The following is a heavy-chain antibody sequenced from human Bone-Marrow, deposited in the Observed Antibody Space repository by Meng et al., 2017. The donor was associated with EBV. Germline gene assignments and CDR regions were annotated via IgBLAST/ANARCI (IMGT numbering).Heavy chain of an antibody. Sequence: QVPPQESGPGLVKPSQTLSLTCAVSGGSISSGGYYWSWIRQPPGKGLEWIGYIYYSGSTYYNPSLKSRVTISVDTSKNQFSLKLSSVTAADTAVYYCARADDGDYYFDYWGQGTLVTVSS. CDR1: GGSISSGGYY. CDR2: IYYSGST. CDR3: ARADDGDYYFDY. V-gene: IGHV4-30-4*01. J-gene: IGHJ4*02. D-gene: IGHD4-17*01.